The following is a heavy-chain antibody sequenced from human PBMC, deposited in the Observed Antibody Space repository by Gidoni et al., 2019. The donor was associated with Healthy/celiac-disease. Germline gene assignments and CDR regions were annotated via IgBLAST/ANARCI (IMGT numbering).Heavy chain of an antibody. J-gene: IGHJ4*02. D-gene: IGHD3-10*01. Sequence: EVQLLESGGGLVQPGGSLRLSCAASGFTFSSYAMSWVRQVPGKGLEWVSAISGSGGNTYYADSVKGRFTISRDNSKNTLYLQMNSLRAEDTAVYYCAKDYPSTGYFDYWGQGTLVTVSS. CDR2: ISGSGGNT. CDR1: GFTFSSYA. CDR3: AKDYPSTGYFDY. V-gene: IGHV3-23*01.